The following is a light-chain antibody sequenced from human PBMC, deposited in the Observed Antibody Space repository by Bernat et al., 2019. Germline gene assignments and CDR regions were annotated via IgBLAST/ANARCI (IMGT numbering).Light chain of an antibody. CDR3: LQALRTPIT. Sequence: DIVKTQSPLSLPVTPGEPASISCRCSQSPLHSNGYNYVDWYVQKPGQSPQLLIYLGSNRASGVPDRFSGSGSGTDFTLKISRVEAEDVGVYYFLQALRTPITFGKGTRLEIK. CDR2: LGS. J-gene: IGKJ5*01. V-gene: IGKV2-28*01. CDR1: QSPLHSNGYNY.